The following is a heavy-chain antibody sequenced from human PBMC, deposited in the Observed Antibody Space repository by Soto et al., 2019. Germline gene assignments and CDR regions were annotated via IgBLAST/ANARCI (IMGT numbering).Heavy chain of an antibody. CDR3: ARAVAGTNWFDP. Sequence: SQTLSLTCAISPHSVPSNIAVWTWISQFPSRGLEWLGRTYYRSKLYNDYAVSVKSRITLEPDTSKNQFSLQLNSVTPEDSAGYYCARAVAGTNWFDPWGQGTLVTVSS. D-gene: IGHD6-19*01. CDR2: TYYRSKLYN. V-gene: IGHV6-1*01. J-gene: IGHJ5*02. CDR1: PHSVPSNIAV.